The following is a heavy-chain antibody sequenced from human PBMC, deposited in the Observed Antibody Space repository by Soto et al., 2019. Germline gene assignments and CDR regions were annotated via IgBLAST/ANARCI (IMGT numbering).Heavy chain of an antibody. J-gene: IGHJ5*01. CDR1: GGSIRSYY. Sequence: KPSETLSLTCTVSGGSIRSYYWSWIRQPPGKGLEWIGYIYYSGSTNYNPSLKSRVTISVVTSKNQFSLKLSSVTAADTAVYYCASFLGVRGASPSTYFDSWAQDTLLPVSS. D-gene: IGHD3-10*01. V-gene: IGHV4-59*08. CDR3: ASFLGVRGASPSTYFDS. CDR2: IYYSGST.